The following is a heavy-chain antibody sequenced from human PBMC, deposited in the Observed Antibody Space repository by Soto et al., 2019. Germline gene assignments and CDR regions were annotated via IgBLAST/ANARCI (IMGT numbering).Heavy chain of an antibody. D-gene: IGHD2-15*01. CDR1: GGTFSSYA. J-gene: IGHJ2*01. CDR2: IIPIFGTA. CDR3: ARVVTVVKSFHYWYFDL. V-gene: IGHV1-69*12. Sequence: QVQLVQSGAEVKKPGSSVKVSCKASGGTFSSYAISWVRQAPGQGLEWMGGIIPIFGTANYAQKLQGRVTITADESTSTAYMELSSLRSEDTAVYYCARVVTVVKSFHYWYFDLWGRGTLVTVSS.